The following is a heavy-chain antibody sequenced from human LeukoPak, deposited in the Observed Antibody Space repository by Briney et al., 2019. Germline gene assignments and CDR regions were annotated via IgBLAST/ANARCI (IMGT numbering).Heavy chain of an antibody. D-gene: IGHD3-9*01. Sequence: GASVKVSCKASGYTFTGYYMHWVRQAPGQGLEWMGWINPNSGGTNYAQKFQGRVTMTRDTSISTAYMELSRLRSDDTAVYYCARDRPDYDILTGYPYYFDYWGQGTLVTVSS. V-gene: IGHV1-2*02. CDR2: INPNSGGT. J-gene: IGHJ4*02. CDR1: GYTFTGYY. CDR3: ARDRPDYDILTGYPYYFDY.